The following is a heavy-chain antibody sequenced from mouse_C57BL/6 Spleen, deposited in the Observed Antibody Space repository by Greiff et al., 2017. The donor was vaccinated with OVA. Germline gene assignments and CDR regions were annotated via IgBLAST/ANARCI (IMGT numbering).Heavy chain of an antibody. Sequence: VQLQQSGAELVQPGASVKLSCKASGYTFTGYWMNWVKQRPGQGLEWIGEIDPSDSYTNYNQKFKGKATLTVAKSSSTAYMQLSSLTSEDSAVYYCARVTAKEYAFGDWGKGTTVTVAT. CDR2: IDPSDSYT. J-gene: IGHJ4*01. CDR3: ARVTAKEYAFGD. CDR1: GYTFTGYW. V-gene: IGHV1-69*02. D-gene: IGHD2-10*02.